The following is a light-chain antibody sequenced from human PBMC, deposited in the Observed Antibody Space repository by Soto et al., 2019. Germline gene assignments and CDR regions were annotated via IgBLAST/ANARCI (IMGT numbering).Light chain of an antibody. CDR3: QKSLSSPAIT. CDR1: QTISNY. J-gene: IGKJ5*01. CDR2: AAS. V-gene: IGKV1-39*01. Sequence: EIRSTQSPSSLSASVGDRVTIGCRASQTISNYLHWYQQRPGKAPKLLIYAASSLQSGVPSRFSGSGSGTVFTLTISSVQPEDFATYYCQKSLSSPAITFGQGARLEIK.